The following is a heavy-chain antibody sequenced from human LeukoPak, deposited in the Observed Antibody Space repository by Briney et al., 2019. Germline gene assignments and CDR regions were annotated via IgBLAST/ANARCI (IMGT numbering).Heavy chain of an antibody. CDR3: TSRGDFWSGYWAMNV. CDR2: ISSTSSYI. D-gene: IGHD3-3*01. V-gene: IGHV3-21*01. Sequence: GGSLRLSCAASGFTFSSNYMSWVRQAPGKGLEWVSSISSTSSYIYYADSVKGRFTLSRDNAKNSIYLQMDSLRAEDTAVYYCTSRGDFWSGYWAMNVWGQGTTVIVSS. CDR1: GFTFSSNY. J-gene: IGHJ6*02.